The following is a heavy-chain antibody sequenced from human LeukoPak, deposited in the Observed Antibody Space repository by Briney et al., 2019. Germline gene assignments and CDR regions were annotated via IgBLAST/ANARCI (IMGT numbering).Heavy chain of an antibody. CDR1: GFTFIDYD. Sequence: PGGSLRLSCAASGFTFIDYDMHWVRQVIGKGLEWVSAIGIRGDTHYSGSVKGRFTISRENAESSLYLQMNSLRAEDTAVYYCAKAGGVRAAAAYFDYWGQGTLVTVSS. V-gene: IGHV3-13*01. CDR3: AKAGGVRAAAAYFDY. J-gene: IGHJ4*02. D-gene: IGHD6-13*01. CDR2: IGIRGDT.